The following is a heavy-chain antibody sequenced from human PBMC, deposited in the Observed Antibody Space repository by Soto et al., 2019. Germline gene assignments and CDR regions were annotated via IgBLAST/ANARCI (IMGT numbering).Heavy chain of an antibody. CDR2: MNPDSGKT. D-gene: IGHD4-17*01. V-gene: IGHV1-8*01. J-gene: IGHJ5*02. CDR1: GYTFTSYE. CDR3: ARGIKYGAYSRWFDP. Sequence: QVQLLQSGAAVKKPGASVKVSCKASGYTFTSYEINWVRQATGQGLEYLGWMNPDSGKTAYVQKFQGRVTMTWDTSISTAYMELSSLRSEDTAVYFCARGIKYGAYSRWFDPWGQGTLVTVSS.